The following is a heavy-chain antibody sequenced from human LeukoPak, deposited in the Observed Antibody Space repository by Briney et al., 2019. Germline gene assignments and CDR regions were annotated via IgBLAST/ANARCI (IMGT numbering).Heavy chain of an antibody. D-gene: IGHD6-6*01. V-gene: IGHV3-21*01. CDR3: ARDVAARPRWFAP. CDR1: GFTVSSNY. Sequence: PGGSLRLSCAASGFTVSSNYMSWVRQAPGKGLEWVSSTSSSSSYIYYADSVKGRFTISRDNAKNSLYLQMNSLRAEDTAVYYCARDVAARPRWFAPWGQGTLVTVSS. CDR2: TSSSSSYI. J-gene: IGHJ5*02.